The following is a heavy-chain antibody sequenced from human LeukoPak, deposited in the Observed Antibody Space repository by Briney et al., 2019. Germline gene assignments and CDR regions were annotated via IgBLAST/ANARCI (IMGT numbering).Heavy chain of an antibody. J-gene: IGHJ4*02. Sequence: ASVKVSCKASGYTFTSYATNWVRQAPGQGLEWMGWINTNTGNPTYAQAFAGRFVFSLDTSVSTAYLQISSLKSEDAAVYYCARVDILTGYYIPDYWGQGTLVTVSS. D-gene: IGHD3-9*01. CDR3: ARVDILTGYYIPDY. CDR2: INTNTGNP. CDR1: GYTFTSYA. V-gene: IGHV7-4-1*02.